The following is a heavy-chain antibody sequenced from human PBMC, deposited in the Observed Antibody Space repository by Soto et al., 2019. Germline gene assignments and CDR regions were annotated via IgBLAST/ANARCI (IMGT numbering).Heavy chain of an antibody. CDR2: IIPIFGTA. CDR3: ARSDSVLMVYATYYYYGMDV. J-gene: IGHJ6*02. CDR1: GGTFSSYA. D-gene: IGHD2-8*01. Sequence: QVQLVQSGAEVKKPGSSVKVSCKASGGTFSSYAISWVRQAPGQGLEWMGGIIPIFGTANYAQKLQGRVTITADESTSTAYMELSSLRSEDTAVYYCARSDSVLMVYATYYYYGMDVWGQGTTVTVSS. V-gene: IGHV1-69*01.